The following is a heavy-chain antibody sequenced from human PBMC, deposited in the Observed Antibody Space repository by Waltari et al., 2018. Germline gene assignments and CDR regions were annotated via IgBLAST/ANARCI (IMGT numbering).Heavy chain of an antibody. J-gene: IGHJ3*02. CDR2: MNPNSGNT. CDR1: GYTFTSYD. D-gene: IGHD3-3*01. Sequence: QVQLVQSGAEVKKPGASVKVSCKASGYTFTSYDINWVRQATGQGLEWMGWMNPNSGNTGYAQKFQGRVTITRNTSISTAYMELSSLRSEDTAVYYCARSITIFGVAFDAFDIWGQGTMVTVSS. V-gene: IGHV1-8*03. CDR3: ARSITIFGVAFDAFDI.